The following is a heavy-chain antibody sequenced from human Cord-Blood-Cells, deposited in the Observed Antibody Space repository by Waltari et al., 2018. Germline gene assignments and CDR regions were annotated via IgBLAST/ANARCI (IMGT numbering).Heavy chain of an antibody. V-gene: IGHV4-39*01. CDR2: IYYSGST. Sequence: QLQLQESGPGLVKPSETLSLTCTVSGGSLSSSSYYWGWIRQPPGKGLVWIGSIYYSGSTYYNPSLKSRVTISVDTSKNQFSLKLSSVTAADTAVYYCARFGSWFDPWGQGTLVTVSS. D-gene: IGHD2-15*01. CDR3: ARFGSWFDP. J-gene: IGHJ5*02. CDR1: GGSLSSSSYY.